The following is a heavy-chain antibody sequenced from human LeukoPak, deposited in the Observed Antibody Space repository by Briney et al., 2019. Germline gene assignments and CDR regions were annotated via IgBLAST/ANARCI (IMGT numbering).Heavy chain of an antibody. CDR3: ARTRYCSGATCYSPELFGS. D-gene: IGHD2-15*01. CDR1: GYSISSGYY. J-gene: IGHJ4*02. CDR2: IFHSGNT. Sequence: SETLSLTCAVSGYSISSGYYWGWLRQSPGKGLEWIGSIFHSGNTYYNPSLKSRVTISVDTSMNQFSLKVTSVTAADTAVYYCARTRYCSGATCYSPELFGSWGQGTLVTVS. V-gene: IGHV4-38-2*01.